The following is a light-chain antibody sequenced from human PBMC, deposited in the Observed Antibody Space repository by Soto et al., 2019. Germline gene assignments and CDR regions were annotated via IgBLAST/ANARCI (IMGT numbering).Light chain of an antibody. CDR1: QSVSSN. V-gene: IGKV3-20*01. J-gene: IGKJ1*01. CDR2: DAY. Sequence: EIVMTQSPATLSVSPGERATLSCRASQSVSSNLAWYQQKPGQAPRLLIFDAYRRATGIPDRFSGSGSGTNFALTITRLEPEDSAVYYCQQYGSSGTFGQGTKVDI. CDR3: QQYGSSGT.